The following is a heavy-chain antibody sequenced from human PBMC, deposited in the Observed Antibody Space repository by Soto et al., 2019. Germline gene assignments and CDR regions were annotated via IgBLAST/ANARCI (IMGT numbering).Heavy chain of an antibody. Sequence: PGGSLILSCAASGFTFSSYSMNWVRQAPGKGLEWVSSISSSSSYIYYADSVKGRFTISRDNAKNSLYLQMNSLRAEDTAVYYCARTGVSIEARRYYYGMDVWGQGTTVTVSS. D-gene: IGHD6-6*01. CDR1: GFTFSSYS. V-gene: IGHV3-21*01. J-gene: IGHJ6*02. CDR3: ARTGVSIEARRYYYGMDV. CDR2: ISSSSSYI.